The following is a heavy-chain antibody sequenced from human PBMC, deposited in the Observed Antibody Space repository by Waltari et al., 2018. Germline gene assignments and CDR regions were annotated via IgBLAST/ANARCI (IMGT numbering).Heavy chain of an antibody. J-gene: IGHJ4*02. V-gene: IGHV3-73*01. Sequence: EVQLVESGGGLVHPGGSLKLSCTASGFIFGDSAMHWVRQASGKGLEGVGRIKSKANNYATMYGASVKGRFTISRDDSTNTAYLQMNSLKSDDTAVYYCTSDTSRWDDYYSDYWGQGTLVTVSS. CDR1: GFIFGDSA. D-gene: IGHD1-1*01. CDR2: IKSKANNYAT. CDR3: TSDTSRWDDYYSDY.